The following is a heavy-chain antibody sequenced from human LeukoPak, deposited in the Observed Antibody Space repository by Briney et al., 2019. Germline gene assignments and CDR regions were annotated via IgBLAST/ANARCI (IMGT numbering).Heavy chain of an antibody. D-gene: IGHD4-17*01. Sequence: GGSLRLSCAASGFTFDDYGMSWVRQAPGKGLEWVSGINWNGGSTGYADSAKGRFTISRDNAKNSLYLQMNSLRAEDTALYYCAREVPGDYGDYEGYYYYMDAWGKGTTVTVSS. V-gene: IGHV3-20*04. CDR3: AREVPGDYGDYEGYYYYMDA. CDR2: INWNGGST. J-gene: IGHJ6*03. CDR1: GFTFDDYG.